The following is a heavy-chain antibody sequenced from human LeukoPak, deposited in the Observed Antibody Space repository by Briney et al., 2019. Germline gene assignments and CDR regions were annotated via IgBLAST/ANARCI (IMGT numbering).Heavy chain of an antibody. CDR3: ARRDYGSGSYPTDFDY. V-gene: IGHV4-61*02. CDR1: GGSISSGSYY. Sequence: SETLSLTCTVSGGSISSGSYYWSWIRQPAGKGLEWIGRIYTSGSTYYNPSLKSRVTISVDTSKNQFSLKLSSVTAADTAVYYCARRDYGSGSYPTDFDYWGQGTLVTVSS. J-gene: IGHJ4*02. D-gene: IGHD3-10*01. CDR2: IYTSGST.